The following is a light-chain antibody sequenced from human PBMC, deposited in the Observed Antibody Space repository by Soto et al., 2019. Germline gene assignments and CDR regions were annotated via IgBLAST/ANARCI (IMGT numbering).Light chain of an antibody. CDR1: QSVSSSF. V-gene: IGKV3-20*01. CDR2: SAS. Sequence: EIVLTQSPGTLSLSPGERATLSCRASQSVSSSFLGWYQQKPGQAPRLLIYSASSRATGIPDRFSGSGSGPDFTLTISRLEPEDSAVYYWQHYGRSRTFRQGTKVEIK. CDR3: QHYGRSRT. J-gene: IGKJ1*01.